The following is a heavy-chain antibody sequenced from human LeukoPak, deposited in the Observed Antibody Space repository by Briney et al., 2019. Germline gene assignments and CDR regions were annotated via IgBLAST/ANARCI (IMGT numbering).Heavy chain of an antibody. J-gene: IGHJ4*02. D-gene: IGHD6-13*01. CDR3: VRGQQPFDF. V-gene: IGHV3-33*01. Sequence: GGSLRLSCAASGFTFSNYGMHWVRQAPGKGLEWVAVIWYDGSNGYYADSVKGRFTISRDNSKNMLYLRMTSLRADDTAVYYCVRGQQPFDFWGQGTLVTVSS. CDR1: GFTFSNYG. CDR2: IWYDGSNG.